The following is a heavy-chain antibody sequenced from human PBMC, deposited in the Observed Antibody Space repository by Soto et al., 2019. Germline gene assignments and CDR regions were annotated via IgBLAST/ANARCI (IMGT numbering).Heavy chain of an antibody. Sequence: GGSLRLSCAGSGFTFSDYYVTWIRQAPGKGLEWVSYISSSGSTIYYAHSVKGRFTISRDNAKNALYLQMNSLRADDTAVYYCAAAPAPLWDWFDPWGQGTLVTVSS. CDR1: GFTFSDYY. CDR3: AAAPAPLWDWFDP. CDR2: ISSSGSTI. V-gene: IGHV3-11*01. J-gene: IGHJ5*02. D-gene: IGHD6-25*01.